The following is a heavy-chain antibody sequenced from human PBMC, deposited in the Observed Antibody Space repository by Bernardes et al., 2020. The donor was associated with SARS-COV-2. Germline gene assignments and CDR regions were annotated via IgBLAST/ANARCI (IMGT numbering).Heavy chain of an antibody. CDR3: AHYYDSNGYLALDY. J-gene: IGHJ4*02. CDR2: ISAGGGNT. D-gene: IGHD3-22*01. CDR1: GFTFSNYA. V-gene: IGHV3-23*01. Sequence: GGSLRLSCAASGFTFSNYAMNWVRQAPGKGLEWVSVISAGGGNTYYAGSVKGRFTISRDNSKNTLYLQMNSLRAEDTAVYYCAHYYDSNGYLALDYWGQGTLVTVSS.